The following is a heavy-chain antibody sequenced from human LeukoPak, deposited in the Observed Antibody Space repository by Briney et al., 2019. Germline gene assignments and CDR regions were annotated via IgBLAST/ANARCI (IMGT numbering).Heavy chain of an antibody. CDR3: ARGEDGTGDYRPTYFDS. D-gene: IGHD4-17*01. CDR1: GGSFSDYF. CDR2: INHGGGT. J-gene: IGHJ4*02. Sequence: PSETLSLTCAVYGGSFSDYFWNWIRQPPGKGLEWIGEINHGGGTRYNPSLKSRATISVDTSKKQFSLNLTSVTAADTAVYYCARGEDGTGDYRPTYFDSWGQGTLVSVSS. V-gene: IGHV4-34*01.